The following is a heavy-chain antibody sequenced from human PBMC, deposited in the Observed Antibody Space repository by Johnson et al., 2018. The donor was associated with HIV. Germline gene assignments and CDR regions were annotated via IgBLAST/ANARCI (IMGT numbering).Heavy chain of an antibody. Sequence: VQLLESGGGVVQPGRSLRLSCTASGFTFSTYDMHWVRQAPGKGLEWVAAISFVGTNKYYADSAKGRFTISRDNSKNTLYLQMNSLRAEDTAVYYCAKDATDFDFWSGPGPDHGISDVWGQGTMVTVSS. D-gene: IGHD3-3*01. CDR2: ISFVGTNK. CDR3: AKDATDFDFWSGPGPDHGISDV. J-gene: IGHJ3*01. CDR1: GFTFSTYD. V-gene: IGHV3-30*18.